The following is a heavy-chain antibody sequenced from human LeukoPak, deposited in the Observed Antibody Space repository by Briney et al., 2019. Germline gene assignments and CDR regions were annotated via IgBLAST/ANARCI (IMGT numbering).Heavy chain of an antibody. D-gene: IGHD1-26*01. CDR3: AKDDSGSSQYYFDY. J-gene: IGHJ4*02. CDR1: GFTFSSYA. Sequence: GGSLRLSCAASGFTFSSYAMSWVRQAPGKGLKWVSTINDRGDGTWYADPVKGRFTISRDNSKNTLYLQMNSLRAEDTAVYYCAKDDSGSSQYYFDYWGQGTLVTVSS. V-gene: IGHV3-23*01. CDR2: INDRGDGT.